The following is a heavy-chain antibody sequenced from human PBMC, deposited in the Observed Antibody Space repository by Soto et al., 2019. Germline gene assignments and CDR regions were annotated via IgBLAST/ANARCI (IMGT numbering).Heavy chain of an antibody. CDR2: IYPGDSDT. CDR3: ARLHGAARHYYYYYYMDV. Sequence: GESLKISCKGSGYSFTSYWIGWVRQMPGKGLEWMGIIYPGDSDTRYSPSFQGQVTISADKSISTAYLQWSSLKASDTAMYYCARLHGAARHYYYYYYMDVWGKGTTVTVSS. CDR1: GYSFTSYW. D-gene: IGHD6-6*01. V-gene: IGHV5-51*01. J-gene: IGHJ6*03.